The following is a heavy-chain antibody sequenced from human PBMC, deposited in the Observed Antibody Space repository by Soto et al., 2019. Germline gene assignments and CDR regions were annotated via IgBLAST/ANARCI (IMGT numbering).Heavy chain of an antibody. D-gene: IGHD2-21*02. Sequence: EVQLVESGGGLVQPGRSLRLSCAASGFTFDDYAMHWVRQAPGKGLEWVSGISWNSGSIGYADSVKGRFTISRDNAKNSLYLQMHSLRAEDTALYYCAKDKGGRVTLPYFDYWGQGTLVTVSS. CDR1: GFTFDDYA. CDR2: ISWNSGSI. CDR3: AKDKGGRVTLPYFDY. V-gene: IGHV3-9*01. J-gene: IGHJ4*02.